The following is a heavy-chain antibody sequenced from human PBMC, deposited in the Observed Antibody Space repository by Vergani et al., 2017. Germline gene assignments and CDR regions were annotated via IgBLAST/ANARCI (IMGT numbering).Heavy chain of an antibody. CDR2: IDWDDDK. Sequence: QVTLKESGPALVKPTQTLTLTCTFSGFSLSTSGMRVSWIRQPPGKALEWLARIDWDDDKFYSTSLKTRLTISKDTSKNQVVLTMTNMDPVDTATYYCARNGYYDSSGYYYLGDYFDCWGQGTLVTVSS. D-gene: IGHD3-22*01. J-gene: IGHJ4*02. CDR3: ARNGYYDSSGYYYLGDYFDC. CDR1: GFSLSTSGMR. V-gene: IGHV2-70*04.